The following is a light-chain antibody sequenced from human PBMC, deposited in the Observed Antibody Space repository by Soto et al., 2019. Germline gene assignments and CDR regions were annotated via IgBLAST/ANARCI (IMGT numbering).Light chain of an antibody. CDR3: QQYGSSPWT. V-gene: IGKV3-20*01. CDR1: QSVSSSS. Sequence: EIVLTQSPGTLSLSPGERATLSCRASQSVSSSSLAWYQQKPGQAPRLLIYGASSRPTGIPDRFSGSGSGTDFTLTISRLEPEGFAVYYCQQYGSSPWTFGQGTKVDIK. CDR2: GAS. J-gene: IGKJ1*01.